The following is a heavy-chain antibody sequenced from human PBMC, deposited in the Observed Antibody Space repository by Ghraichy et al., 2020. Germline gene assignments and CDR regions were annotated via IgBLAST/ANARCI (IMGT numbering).Heavy chain of an antibody. Sequence: ASVKASCKASGYTFTSYYMHWVRQAPGQGLEWMGIINPSGGSTSYAQKFQGRVTMTRDTSTSTVYMELSSLRSEDTAVYYCASLSGPPGLGAGTEAFDIWGQGTLVTVSS. CDR2: INPSGGST. V-gene: IGHV1-46*03. J-gene: IGHJ3*02. CDR1: GYTFTSYY. CDR3: ASLSGPPGLGAGTEAFDI. D-gene: IGHD3/OR15-3a*01.